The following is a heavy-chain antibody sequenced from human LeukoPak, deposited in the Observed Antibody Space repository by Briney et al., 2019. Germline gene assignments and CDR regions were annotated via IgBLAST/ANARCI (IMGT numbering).Heavy chain of an antibody. CDR1: GFTFSSYA. CDR3: AKASRITIFGGIDY. Sequence: PGGSLRLSCAASGFTFSSYAMSWVRQAPGKGLEWVSAIGGSGGSTYYADSVKGRFTISRDNSKNTLYLQMNSLRAEDTAVYYCAKASRITIFGGIDYWGQGTLVTVSS. D-gene: IGHD3-3*01. CDR2: IGGSGGST. J-gene: IGHJ4*02. V-gene: IGHV3-23*01.